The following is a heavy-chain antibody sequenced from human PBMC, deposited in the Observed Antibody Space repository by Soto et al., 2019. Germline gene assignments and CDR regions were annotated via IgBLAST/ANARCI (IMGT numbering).Heavy chain of an antibody. V-gene: IGHV4-30-4*01. CDR1: GGSISSGDYY. CDR3: ASLGGYNWNYAIDY. Sequence: SETLSLTCTVSGGSISSGDYYWSWIRQPPGKGLEWIGYIYYSGSTYYNPSLKSRVTISVDTSKNQFSLKLSSVTAADTAVYYCASLGGYNWNYAIDYWGQGTVVTVSS. J-gene: IGHJ4*02. CDR2: IYYSGST. D-gene: IGHD1-7*01.